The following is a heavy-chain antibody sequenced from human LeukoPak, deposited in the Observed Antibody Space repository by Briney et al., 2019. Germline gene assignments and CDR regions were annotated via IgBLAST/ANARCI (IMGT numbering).Heavy chain of an antibody. J-gene: IGHJ4*02. CDR2: IKQDGSEK. Sequence: GGSLRLSCAASGFTFRSYWMSWVRQALGKGLEWVANIKQDGSEKYYVDSVKGRFTISRDNAKNSLHLQMNSLRAEDTAVYYCARDRATLDYWGQGTLVTVSS. CDR1: GFTFRSYW. D-gene: IGHD2/OR15-2a*01. V-gene: IGHV3-7*01. CDR3: ARDRATLDY.